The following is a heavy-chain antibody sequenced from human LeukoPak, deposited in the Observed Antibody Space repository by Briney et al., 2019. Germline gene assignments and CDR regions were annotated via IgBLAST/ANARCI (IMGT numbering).Heavy chain of an antibody. CDR3: ARRASTDAFDI. Sequence: GESLKISCKGSGYSFTSYWIGWVRPMPGKGLEWMGIIYPGDSDTRYSPSFQGQVTPSADKSISTAYLQWSSLKASDTAMYYCARRASTDAFDIWGQGTMVTVSS. D-gene: IGHD5/OR15-5a*01. J-gene: IGHJ3*02. V-gene: IGHV5-51*01. CDR1: GYSFTSYW. CDR2: IYPGDSDT.